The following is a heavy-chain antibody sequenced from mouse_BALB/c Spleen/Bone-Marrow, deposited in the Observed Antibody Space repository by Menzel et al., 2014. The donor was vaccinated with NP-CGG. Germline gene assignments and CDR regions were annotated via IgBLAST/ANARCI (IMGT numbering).Heavy chain of an antibody. CDR1: GFNIKDTY. J-gene: IGHJ3*01. D-gene: IGHD2-4*01. V-gene: IGHV14-3*02. CDR2: IDPANGNT. Sequence: EVKVVESGAEIVKPGASVKLSCTASGFNIKDTYMHWVKQRPEQGLEWIGRIDPANGNTKYDPKFQGKATITADPSSNTAYLQLSSLTSEDTAVYYCAMITTGAWFAYWGQGTLVTVSA. CDR3: AMITTGAWFAY.